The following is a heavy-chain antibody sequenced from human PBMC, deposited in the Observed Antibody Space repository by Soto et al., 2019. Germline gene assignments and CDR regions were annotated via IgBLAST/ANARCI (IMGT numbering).Heavy chain of an antibody. CDR3: ARDSLTGYYNYYYSMDV. D-gene: IGHD3-9*01. Sequence: GESLKISCKSSGYSFSSYWIAWVRLMPGKGLEWMGSIYPDDSDTKYSPSFQGQVTISADKSISAAYLQWSSLKASDTAIYYCARDSLTGYYNYYYSMDVWGQGTTVTVSS. V-gene: IGHV5-51*01. CDR1: GYSFSSYW. J-gene: IGHJ6*02. CDR2: IYPDDSDT.